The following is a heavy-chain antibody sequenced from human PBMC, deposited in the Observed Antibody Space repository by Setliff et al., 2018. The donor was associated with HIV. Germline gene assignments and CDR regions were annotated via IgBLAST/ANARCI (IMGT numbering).Heavy chain of an antibody. V-gene: IGHV4-59*11. J-gene: IGHJ2*01. CDR1: GGSISSHY. Sequence: SETLSLTCTVSGGSISSHYWSWIRQPPGKGLEWIGSIYSSGSTNYNPSLKSRITVSVDRSKNQFSLKLTSVTAADTALYYCARVPPFSGSNFSWYFDLWGRGTLVTVSS. CDR2: IYSSGST. CDR3: ARVPPFSGSNFSWYFDL. D-gene: IGHD1-26*01.